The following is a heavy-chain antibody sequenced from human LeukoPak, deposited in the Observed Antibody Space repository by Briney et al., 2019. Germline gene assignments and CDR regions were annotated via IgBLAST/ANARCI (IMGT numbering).Heavy chain of an antibody. CDR1: GYTFTGYY. J-gene: IGHJ4*02. CDR2: INPNSGGT. CDR3: ARWDGYKLRRFDY. V-gene: IGHV1-2*02. Sequence: ASMKVSCKASGYTFTGYYMHWVRQAPGQGLEWMGWINPNSGGTNYAQKFQGRVTMTRDTSISTAYMELSRLRSDDTAVYYCARWDGYKLRRFDYWGQGTLVTVSS. D-gene: IGHD5-24*01.